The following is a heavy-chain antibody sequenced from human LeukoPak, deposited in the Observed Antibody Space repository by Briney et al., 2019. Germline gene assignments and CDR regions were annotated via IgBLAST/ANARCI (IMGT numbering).Heavy chain of an antibody. CDR1: GGSISSYY. Sequence: KASETLSLTCTVSGGSISSYYWSWIRQPPGKGLEWIGYIYYSGSTNYNPSLKSRVTISVDTSKNQFSLKLSSVTAADTAVYYCARYSGYDFDYWGQGTLVTVSS. CDR2: IYYSGST. J-gene: IGHJ4*02. CDR3: ARYSGYDFDY. V-gene: IGHV4-59*08. D-gene: IGHD5-12*01.